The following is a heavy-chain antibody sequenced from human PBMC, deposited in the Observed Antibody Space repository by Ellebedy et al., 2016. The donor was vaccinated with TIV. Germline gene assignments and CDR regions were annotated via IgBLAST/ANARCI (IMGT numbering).Heavy chain of an antibody. CDR3: ARSSGKYWDYLDS. V-gene: IGHV4-59*01. CDR2: SGST. CDR1: GGAISSYY. Sequence: MPSETLSLTCTVSGGAISSYYWSWIRQPPGKGLEWIGYSGSTNYNPSLKSRVTISVDRSKNQISLKRRSVTAADTAVYYCARSSGKYWDYLDSWGQGTLVTVSS. D-gene: IGHD1-26*01. J-gene: IGHJ4*02.